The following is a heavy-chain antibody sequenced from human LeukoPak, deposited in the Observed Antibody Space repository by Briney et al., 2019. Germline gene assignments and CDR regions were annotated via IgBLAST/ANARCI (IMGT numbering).Heavy chain of an antibody. CDR3: ARDYGDPQNPYYYYGLDV. V-gene: IGHV3-48*02. D-gene: IGHD4-17*01. CDR2: MSSSSNTI. Sequence: PGGSLRLSCAASGFTFSSYTMTWVRQAPGKGLEWVSYMSSSSNTIYYADSVKGRFTISRDNAKNSLYLQMNSLRDEDTAIYYCARDYGDPQNPYYYYGLDVWGQGTTVIVSS. CDR1: GFTFSSYT. J-gene: IGHJ6*02.